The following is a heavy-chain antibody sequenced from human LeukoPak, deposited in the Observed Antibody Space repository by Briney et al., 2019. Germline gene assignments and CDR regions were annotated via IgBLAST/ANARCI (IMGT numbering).Heavy chain of an antibody. D-gene: IGHD3-3*01. V-gene: IGHV4-34*01. CDR1: GGSFSGYY. J-gene: IGHJ4*02. Sequence: PSETLSLTCAVYGGSFSGYYWSWIRQPPGKGLEWIGEVNHSGSTNYNPSLKSRVSISVDTSKNQFSLRLNSVTATDTAVYYCARGRRDDFWSGYSLYHFDYWGQGTLVTVSS. CDR3: ARGRRDDFWSGYSLYHFDY. CDR2: VNHSGST.